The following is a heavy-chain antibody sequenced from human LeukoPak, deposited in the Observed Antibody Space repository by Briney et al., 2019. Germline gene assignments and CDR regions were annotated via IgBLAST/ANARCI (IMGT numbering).Heavy chain of an antibody. CDR3: ASSRGDPIVPYPLDY. V-gene: IGHV1-69*01. CDR2: IIPIFGTA. J-gene: IGHJ4*02. D-gene: IGHD3-10*01. Sequence: SVKVSCKASGGTFSSYAISWVRQAPGQGLKWMGGIIPIFGTANYAQKFQGRVTITADESTSTAYMELSSLRSEDTAVYYCASSRGDPIVPYPLDYWGQGTLVTVSS. CDR1: GGTFSSYA.